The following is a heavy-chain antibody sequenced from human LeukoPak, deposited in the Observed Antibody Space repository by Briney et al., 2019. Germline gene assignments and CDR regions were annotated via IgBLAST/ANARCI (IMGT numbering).Heavy chain of an antibody. V-gene: IGHV1-18*04. J-gene: IGHJ6*03. CDR2: ISAYNGNT. D-gene: IGHD3-10*01. CDR1: GYTFTSYY. CDR3: ARFYGSGRNYMDV. Sequence: ASVKVSCKASGYTFTSYYMQWVRQAPGQGLEWMGWISAYNGNTNYAQKLQGRVTMTTDTSTSTAYMELRSLRSDDTAVYYCARFYGSGRNYMDVWGKGTTVTVSS.